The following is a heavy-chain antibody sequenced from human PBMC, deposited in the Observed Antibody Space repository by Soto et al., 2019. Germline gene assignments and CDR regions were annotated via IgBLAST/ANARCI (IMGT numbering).Heavy chain of an antibody. D-gene: IGHD2-8*01. J-gene: IGHJ2*01. CDR1: GFTFSSYA. V-gene: IGHV3-23*01. Sequence: EVQLLESGGGLVQPGGSLRLSCAASGFTFSSYAMSSVRQAPGKGLEWVSAISGSGGSTYYADSVKCRFTISNDNSNKRLYLQMNSLRADDTAVYYCAKDSRGNIVLMVYASGYFDRWGRGTLVTVSS. CDR2: ISGSGGST. CDR3: AKDSRGNIVLMVYASGYFDR.